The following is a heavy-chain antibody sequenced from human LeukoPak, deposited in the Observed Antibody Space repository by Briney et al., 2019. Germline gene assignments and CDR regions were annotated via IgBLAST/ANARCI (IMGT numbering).Heavy chain of an antibody. CDR2: IYSGGST. V-gene: IGHV3-53*01. J-gene: IGHJ6*03. CDR3: ASGSGSYRTPYYYMDV. D-gene: IGHD3-10*01. Sequence: GGSLRLSRAASGFTVSSNYMSWVRQAPGKGLEWVSVIYSGGSTYYADSVKGRFTISRDNSKNTLYLQMNNLRAEDMAVYYCASGSGSYRTPYYYMDVWGKGTTVTVSS. CDR1: GFTVSSNY.